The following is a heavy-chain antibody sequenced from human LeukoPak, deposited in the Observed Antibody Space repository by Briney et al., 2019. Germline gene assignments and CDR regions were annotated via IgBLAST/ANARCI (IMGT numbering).Heavy chain of an antibody. CDR1: GVTFSSYS. V-gene: IGHV3-21*01. D-gene: IGHD1-7*01. Sequence: PGGSLRLSCAASGVTFSSYSMHWVRRAPGKGLEWVSSIIGNTNYRYNEDSVKGRFTISRDNAKNSLYLQMNSLRAEDTAVYYCARDLGWNYAFDYWGQGALVTISS. CDR3: ARDLGWNYAFDY. J-gene: IGHJ4*02. CDR2: IIGNTNYR.